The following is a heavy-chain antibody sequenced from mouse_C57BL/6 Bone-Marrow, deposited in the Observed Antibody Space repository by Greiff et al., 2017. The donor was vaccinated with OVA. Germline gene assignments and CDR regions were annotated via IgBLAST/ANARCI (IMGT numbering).Heavy chain of an antibody. CDR1: GYSITSGYY. CDR3: ARDDWDDYYFGY. Sequence: EVKLMESGPGLVKPSQSLSLTCSVTGYSITSGYYWNWIRQFPGNTLEWMGYISYDGSNNYNPSLKHRISITRDTSKNQFFLKLNSVNTEDTATYYCARDDWDDYYFGYWGQGTTLTVSS. V-gene: IGHV3-6*01. D-gene: IGHD4-1*01. J-gene: IGHJ2*01. CDR2: ISYDGSN.